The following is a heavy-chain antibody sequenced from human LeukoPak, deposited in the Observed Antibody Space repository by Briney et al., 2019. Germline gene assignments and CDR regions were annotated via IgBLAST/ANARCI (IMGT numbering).Heavy chain of an antibody. Sequence: GGSLRLSCAASGFTFSSYAMSWVRQAPGKGLEWVSGISGSGGSTYYADFVKGRFTISRDNSKNTLYLEMNSLRAEDTAVYYCAKGRITMVRGVTDWGQGTLVTVSS. D-gene: IGHD3-10*01. CDR3: AKGRITMVRGVTD. CDR1: GFTFSSYA. CDR2: ISGSGGST. V-gene: IGHV3-23*01. J-gene: IGHJ4*02.